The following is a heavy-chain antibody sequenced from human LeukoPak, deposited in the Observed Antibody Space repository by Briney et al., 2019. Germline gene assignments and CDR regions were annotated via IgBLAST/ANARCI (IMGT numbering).Heavy chain of an antibody. CDR1: GSTFNTYA. D-gene: IGHD6-19*01. J-gene: IGHJ4*02. CDR2: ICGSGGCT. V-gene: IGHV3-23*01. Sequence: GGSLRLSCEVSGSTFNTYAIYWVRQPPGKGLEWVSGICGSGGCTYYADSVKGRFTISRDNSKNTVYLQMNSLTADDTAVYYCAKTTVGYSSGRYPGWPADCWGQGALVSVSS. CDR3: AKTTVGYSSGRYPGWPADC.